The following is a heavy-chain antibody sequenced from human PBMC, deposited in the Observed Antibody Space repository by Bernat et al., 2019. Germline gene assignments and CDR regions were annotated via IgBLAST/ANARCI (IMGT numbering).Heavy chain of an antibody. CDR2: ISAYNGNT. V-gene: IGHV1-18*01. J-gene: IGHJ3*02. D-gene: IGHD7-27*01. CDR1: GYTFTSYG. CDR3: ARDRKNWDHLGGAFDS. Sequence: QVQLVQSGAEVKKPGASVKVSCKASGYTFTSYGISWVRQAPGQGLEWMGWISAYNGNTNYAQKLQGRVTMTTDTSTSTAYMELRSLRSDDTAVDYCARDRKNWDHLGGAFDSWGQGTMVTVSS.